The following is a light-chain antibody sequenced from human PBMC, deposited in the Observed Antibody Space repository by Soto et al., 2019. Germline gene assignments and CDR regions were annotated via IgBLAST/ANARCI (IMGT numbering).Light chain of an antibody. V-gene: IGLV2-14*01. CDR3: CSYTSTTTWV. J-gene: IGLJ3*02. CDR1: SSDVGGYNY. Sequence: QSVLTQPASVSGSPGQSITISCTGTSSDVGGYNYVSWYQQHPGKAPKLMIYDVSNRPSGVSNRFSGSKSGNTASLTISGLQAEDEADYYCCSYTSTTTWVFGGRTKLTVL. CDR2: DVS.